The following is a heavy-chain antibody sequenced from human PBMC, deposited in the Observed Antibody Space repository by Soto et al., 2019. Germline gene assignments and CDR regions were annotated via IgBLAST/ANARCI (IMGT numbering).Heavy chain of an antibody. CDR1: GYTFTSYG. V-gene: IGHV1-18*01. Sequence: ASVKVSCKASGYTFTSYGISWVRQAPGQGLEWMGWISAYNGNTNYAQKLQGRVTMTTDTSTSTAYMELRSLRSDDTAVYYCARDRLRYCSSTSCSGDVSGKGTTVTVSS. CDR3: ARDRLRYCSSTSCSGDV. D-gene: IGHD2-2*01. J-gene: IGHJ6*04. CDR2: ISAYNGNT.